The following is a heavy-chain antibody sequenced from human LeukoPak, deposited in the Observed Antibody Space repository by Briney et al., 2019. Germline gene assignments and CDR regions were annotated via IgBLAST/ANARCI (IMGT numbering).Heavy chain of an antibody. J-gene: IGHJ2*01. Sequence: PGESLKISCKGSGYSFTRYWIGWVRQMPGKGLERMGIIYPGDSDTRYSPSFQGQVTISADKSINTAYLQWSSLKASDTAMYYCARGMVRGVTTNWYFDLWGRGTLLTVSS. CDR2: IYPGDSDT. CDR1: GYSFTRYW. CDR3: ARGMVRGVTTNWYFDL. V-gene: IGHV5-51*01. D-gene: IGHD3-10*01.